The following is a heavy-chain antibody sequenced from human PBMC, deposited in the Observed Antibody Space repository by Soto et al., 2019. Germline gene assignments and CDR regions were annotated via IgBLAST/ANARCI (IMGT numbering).Heavy chain of an antibody. CDR3: ARQGSYYDSSGPNDY. Sequence: SETLSLTCAVYGGSFSGYYWSWIRQPPGKGLEWIGYIYYSGSTYYNPSLKSRVTISVDTSKNQFSLKLSSVTAADTAVYYCARQGSYYDSSGPNDYWGQGTLVTVSS. J-gene: IGHJ4*02. V-gene: IGHV4-30-4*08. CDR2: IYYSGST. D-gene: IGHD3-22*01. CDR1: GGSFSGYY.